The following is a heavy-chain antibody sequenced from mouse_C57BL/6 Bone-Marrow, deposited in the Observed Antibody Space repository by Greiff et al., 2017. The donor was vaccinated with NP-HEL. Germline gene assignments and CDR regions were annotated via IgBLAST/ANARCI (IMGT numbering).Heavy chain of an antibody. CDR1: GYTFTSYW. V-gene: IGHV1-61*01. J-gene: IGHJ2*01. CDR2: IYPSDSET. CDR3: ARCYDGYPYYFDY. Sequence: QVQLQQPGAELVRPGSSVKLSCKASGYTFTSYWMDWVKQRPGQGLEWIGNIYPSDSETHYNQKFKDKATLTVDKSSSTAYMQLSILTSEDSAVYYCARCYDGYPYYFDYWCQGTTLTVSS. D-gene: IGHD2-3*01.